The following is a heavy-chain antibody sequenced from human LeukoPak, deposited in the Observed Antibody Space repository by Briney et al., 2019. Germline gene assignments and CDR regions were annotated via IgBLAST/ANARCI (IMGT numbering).Heavy chain of an antibody. CDR3: ARAVGYGDYPAVYYYYMDV. CDR1: GGSISSYY. V-gene: IGHV4-59*01. CDR2: IYYSGST. Sequence: MPSETLSLTCTVSGGSISSYYWSWIRQPAGKGLEWIGYIYYSGSTNYNPSLKSRVSISVDTSKNQFSLKLSSVTAADTAVYYCARAVGYGDYPAVYYYYMDVWGKGTTVTVSS. J-gene: IGHJ6*03. D-gene: IGHD4-17*01.